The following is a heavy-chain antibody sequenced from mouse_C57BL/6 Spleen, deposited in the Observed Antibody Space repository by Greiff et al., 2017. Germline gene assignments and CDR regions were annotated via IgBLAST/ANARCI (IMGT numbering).Heavy chain of an antibody. CDR1: GYTFTSYW. V-gene: IGHV1-52*01. CDR2: IDPSDSET. CDR3: ARRAYYAMDY. J-gene: IGHJ4*01. Sequence: QVQLQQPGAELVRPGSSVKLSCKASGYTFTSYWMHWVKQRPIQGLEWIGNIDPSDSETHYNQKFKDKATLTVDKSSSTAYMQLSSLTSEDSAVDYSARRAYYAMDYWGQGTSVTVSS. D-gene: IGHD3-3*01.